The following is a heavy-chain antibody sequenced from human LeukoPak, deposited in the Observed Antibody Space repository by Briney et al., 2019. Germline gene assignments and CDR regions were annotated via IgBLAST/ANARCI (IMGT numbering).Heavy chain of an antibody. J-gene: IGHJ6*02. CDR1: GFTFSSYS. CDR3: AKYCGGDCYGMDV. CDR2: ISSSSSYI. V-gene: IGHV3-21*01. Sequence: GGSLRLSCAASGFTFSSYSMNWVRQAPGKGLEWVSSISSSSSYIYYADSVKGRFTISRDNAKNSLYLQMNSLRAEDTAVYYCAKYCGGDCYGMDVWGQGTTVTVSS. D-gene: IGHD2-21*01.